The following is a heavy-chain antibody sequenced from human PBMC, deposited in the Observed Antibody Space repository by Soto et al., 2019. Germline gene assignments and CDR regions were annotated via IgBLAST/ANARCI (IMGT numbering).Heavy chain of an antibody. CDR3: ARHGYYGDPYYFDY. CDR2: IYYSGST. CDR1: GGSISSYY. J-gene: IGHJ4*02. D-gene: IGHD4-17*01. V-gene: IGHV4-59*08. Sequence: SEPLSLTCTVSGGSISSYYWSWIRQPPGKGLEWIGYIYYSGSTNYNPSLKSRVTISVDTSKNQFSLKLSSVTAADTAVYYCARHGYYGDPYYFDYWGQGTLVTVSS.